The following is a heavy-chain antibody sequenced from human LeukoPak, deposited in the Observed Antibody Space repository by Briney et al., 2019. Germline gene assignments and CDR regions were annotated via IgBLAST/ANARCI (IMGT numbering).Heavy chain of an antibody. J-gene: IGHJ6*03. V-gene: IGHV3-30*04. CDR2: ISYDGSNK. CDR3: VATGYDSSAPATYMDV. Sequence: GGSLRLSCAASGFTFSSYAMHWVRQAPGKGLEWVAVISYDGSNKYYADSVKGRFTISRDNAKNSLYLQMNSLRAEDTALYYCVATGYDSSAPATYMDVWGKGTTVTISS. CDR1: GFTFSSYA. D-gene: IGHD3-22*01.